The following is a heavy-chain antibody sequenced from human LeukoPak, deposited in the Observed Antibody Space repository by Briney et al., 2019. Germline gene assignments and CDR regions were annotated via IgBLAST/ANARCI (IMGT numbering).Heavy chain of an antibody. D-gene: IGHD4-17*01. J-gene: IGHJ4*02. CDR3: ARGYGDHLNFDY. Sequence: SETLSLTCTVSGGSISSYYWSWIRQPPGKGLEWIGYIYYSGSTNYNPSLKSRVTISVDTSKNQFSLKLSSVTAADTAVYYCARGYGDHLNFDYWGQGTLVTVSS. CDR1: GGSISSYY. V-gene: IGHV4-59*01. CDR2: IYYSGST.